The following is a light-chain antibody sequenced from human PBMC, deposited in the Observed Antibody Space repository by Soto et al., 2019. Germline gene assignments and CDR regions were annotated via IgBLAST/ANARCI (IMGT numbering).Light chain of an antibody. Sequence: DIQMSQSPSTLSASVGNRVTITCRASASLTRWLAWYQQKPGRAPKILIYETSILQSVVPSRFSGSGSGTDFTLTISGVQPDDIATYYCQQYSTFWTFGQGTRVDVK. J-gene: IGKJ1*01. V-gene: IGKV1-5*03. CDR2: ETS. CDR1: ASLTRW. CDR3: QQYSTFWT.